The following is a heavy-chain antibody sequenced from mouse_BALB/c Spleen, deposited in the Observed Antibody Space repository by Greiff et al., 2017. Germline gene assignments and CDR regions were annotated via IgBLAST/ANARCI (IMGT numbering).Heavy chain of an antibody. CDR3: ARDGNYVPFAY. D-gene: IGHD2-1*01. V-gene: IGHV1-87*01. J-gene: IGHJ3*01. CDR2: IYPGDGDT. Sequence: VQLVESGAELARPGASVKLSCKASGYTFTSYWMQWVKQRPGQGLEWIGAIYPGDGDTRYTQKFKGKATLTADKSSSTAYMQLSSLASEDSAVYYCARDGNYVPFAYWGQGTLVTVSA. CDR1: GYTFTSYW.